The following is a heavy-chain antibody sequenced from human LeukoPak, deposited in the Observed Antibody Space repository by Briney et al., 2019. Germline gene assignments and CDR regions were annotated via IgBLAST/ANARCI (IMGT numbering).Heavy chain of an antibody. J-gene: IGHJ6*03. CDR3: AKTGGATSYYYYYMDV. D-gene: IGHD1-26*01. CDR2: IRYDGSNK. CDR1: GFTFSSYG. Sequence: GGSLRLSCATSGFTFSSYGMHWVRQAPGRGLEWAAFIRYDGSNKYYADSVKGRFTISRDNSKNTLYLQMNSLRAEDTAVYYCAKTGGATSYYYYYMDVWGKGTTVTISS. V-gene: IGHV3-30*02.